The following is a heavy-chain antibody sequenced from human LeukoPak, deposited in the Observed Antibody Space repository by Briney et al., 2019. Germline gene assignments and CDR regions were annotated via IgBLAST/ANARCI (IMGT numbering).Heavy chain of an antibody. J-gene: IGHJ3*02. CDR2: IKSKTDCVTT. Sequence: PGGSLRLPCAPSGYGFTNAWMRWVRRAPGKGLEWVGHIKSKTDCVTTDYAAPVKGRFTILRDDSKNTLYLQMNSLKTEDTAVYYWATGPGGYTSSWYAFDIWGQGTVVTVSS. CDR1: GYGFTNAW. CDR3: ATGPGGYTSSWYAFDI. V-gene: IGHV3-15*01. D-gene: IGHD6-13*01.